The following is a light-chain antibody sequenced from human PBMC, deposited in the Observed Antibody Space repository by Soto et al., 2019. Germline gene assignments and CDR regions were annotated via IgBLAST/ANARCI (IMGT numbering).Light chain of an antibody. V-gene: IGLV1-44*01. J-gene: IGLJ3*02. CDR3: ASWDDSLNALV. CDR1: TSNIGNNP. CDR2: TND. Sequence: QAVVTQPPSASGTPGQSVTISCSGSTSNIGNNPVNWYQQLPGTAPKLLIFTNDQQPSGVPDRFSGSKSGTSASLAISGLQSEDEAHYYCASWDDSLNALVFGGGTKLTVL.